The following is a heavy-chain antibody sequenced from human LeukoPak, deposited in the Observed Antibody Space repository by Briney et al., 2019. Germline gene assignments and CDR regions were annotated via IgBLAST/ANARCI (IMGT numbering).Heavy chain of an antibody. Sequence: GGSLRLSCAASGFSFSTYEMDWVRQAPGKGLEWVAYISSGGGTIYYADSVRGRFTISRDNAKNSLYLQMNSLRAEDTAVYYCAKKFIPESSGYDAFHIWGPGTMVTVSS. CDR3: AKKFIPESSGYDAFHI. V-gene: IGHV3-48*03. CDR1: GFSFSTYE. D-gene: IGHD3-22*01. CDR2: ISSGGGTI. J-gene: IGHJ3*02.